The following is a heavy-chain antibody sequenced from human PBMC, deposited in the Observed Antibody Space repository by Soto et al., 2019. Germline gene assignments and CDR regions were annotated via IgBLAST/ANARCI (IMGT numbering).Heavy chain of an antibody. CDR2: SRNKANSYTT. D-gene: IGHD4-17*01. Sequence: EVQLVESGGGLVQPGGSLRLSCAASGFTFSDHYMDWVRQAPGKGLEWVGRSRNKANSYTTEYAASVRGRFSISRDDSENAVYLQMNSLKTEDTAVYFCARDPHYGVSPLWGQGTLVTVSS. J-gene: IGHJ4*02. CDR1: GFTFSDHY. CDR3: ARDPHYGVSPL. V-gene: IGHV3-72*01.